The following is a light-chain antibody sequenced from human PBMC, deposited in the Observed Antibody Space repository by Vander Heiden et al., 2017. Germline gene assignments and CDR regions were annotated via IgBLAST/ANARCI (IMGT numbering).Light chain of an antibody. Sequence: QSALTQPASVSGSPGQSITISCTGTSSYVGGYNYVSWYQQHPGKAPKLMIYDVTDRPSGVSNRFSGSKSGNTASLTISGLQAEDEADYYCSSYTSSRVLFGGGTKLTVL. CDR2: DVT. CDR3: SSYTSSRVL. CDR1: SSYVGGYNY. V-gene: IGLV2-14*03. J-gene: IGLJ2*01.